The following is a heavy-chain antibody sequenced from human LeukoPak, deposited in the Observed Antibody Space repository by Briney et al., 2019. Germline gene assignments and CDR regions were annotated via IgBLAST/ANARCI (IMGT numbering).Heavy chain of an antibody. J-gene: IGHJ6*02. V-gene: IGHV3-30*18. CDR1: GFTFSSYG. CDR2: ISYDGSNK. D-gene: IGHD6-19*01. Sequence: GGSLRLSCAASGFTFSSYGMHWVRQAPGKGLEWVAVISYDGSNKYYADSVKGRFTISRDNSKNTLYLQMNSLRAEDTAVYYCAKGLWYSSGWYTARDYYYGMDVWGQGTTVTVSS. CDR3: AKGLWYSSGWYTARDYYYGMDV.